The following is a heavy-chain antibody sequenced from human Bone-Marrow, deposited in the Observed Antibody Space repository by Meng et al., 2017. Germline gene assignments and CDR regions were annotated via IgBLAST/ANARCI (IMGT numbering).Heavy chain of an antibody. D-gene: IGHD7-27*01. CDR2: INGGGINT. J-gene: IGHJ4*02. CDR3: AKDHPDWGSSFDS. Sequence: EVQLLESGGGLVQPGKSLRLSCAASGFTFSSYIMNWARQAPGKGLEWVSAINGGGINTHYADSVKGRFTISRDNSKNTLYLQMNSLRAEDTAVYYCAKDHPDWGSSFDSWGQGTLVTVSS. V-gene: IGHV3-23*01. CDR1: GFTFSSYI.